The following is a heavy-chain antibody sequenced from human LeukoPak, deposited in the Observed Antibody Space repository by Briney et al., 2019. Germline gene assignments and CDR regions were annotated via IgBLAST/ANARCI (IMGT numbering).Heavy chain of an antibody. CDR1: GGSFSGYY. Sequence: SETLSLTCAVYGGSFSGYYWSWIRQPPGKGLEWIGEINHSGSTNYNPSLKSRVTISVDTSKNQFSLKLSSVTAADTAVYYCARAPYYYDSSGYYYTGARYNWFDPWGQGTLVTVSS. D-gene: IGHD3-22*01. CDR2: INHSGST. J-gene: IGHJ5*02. CDR3: ARAPYYYDSSGYYYTGARYNWFDP. V-gene: IGHV4-34*01.